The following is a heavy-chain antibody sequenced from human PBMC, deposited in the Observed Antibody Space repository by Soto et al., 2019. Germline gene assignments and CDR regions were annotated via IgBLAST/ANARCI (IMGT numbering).Heavy chain of an antibody. CDR2: IVPLPGPT. CDR1: GGTFTKYA. Sequence: QVQLVQSGAAVRKPGSSVKVSCTASGGTFTKYAITWVRQAPRQGLEWMGGIVPLPGPTNYAQKFRGTVINSVVESTGTVYAELSSLRSEDTAVYYCGSGVGGLGVSSGGHVYAVAVLGQGIMVIVSS. V-gene: IGHV1-69*01. CDR3: GSGVGGLGVSSGGHVYAVAV. D-gene: IGHD2-15*01. J-gene: IGHJ3*01.